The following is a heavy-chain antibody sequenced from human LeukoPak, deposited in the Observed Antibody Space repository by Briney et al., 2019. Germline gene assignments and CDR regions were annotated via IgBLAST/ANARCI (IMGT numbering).Heavy chain of an antibody. CDR1: GFTFSSYS. CDR3: ARGNREWELLGGPFDY. V-gene: IGHV3-21*01. D-gene: IGHD1-26*01. Sequence: PGRSLRLSCAASGFTFSSYSMNWVRQAPGKGLEWVSSISSSSSYIYYADSVKGRFTISRDNAKNSLYLQMNSLRAEDTAVYYCARGNREWELLGGPFDYWGQGTLVTVSS. J-gene: IGHJ4*02. CDR2: ISSSSSYI.